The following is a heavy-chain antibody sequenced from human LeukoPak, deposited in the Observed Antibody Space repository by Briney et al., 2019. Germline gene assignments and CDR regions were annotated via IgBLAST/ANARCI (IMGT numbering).Heavy chain of an antibody. CDR1: GGTFSSYA. J-gene: IGHJ6*03. V-gene: IGHV1-69*05. CDR2: IIPIFGTA. Sequence: SVKVSCKASGGTFSSYAISWVRQAPGQGLEWMGGIIPIFGTANYAQKFQGRVTITTDESTSTAYMELSSLRSEDTAVYYCARGVRVGSWYLNYSYYYMDVWGKGTTVTVSS. D-gene: IGHD6-13*01. CDR3: ARGVRVGSWYLNYSYYYMDV.